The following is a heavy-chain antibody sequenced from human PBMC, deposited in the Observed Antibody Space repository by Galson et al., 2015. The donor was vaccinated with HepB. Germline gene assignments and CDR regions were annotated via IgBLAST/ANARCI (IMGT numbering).Heavy chain of an antibody. D-gene: IGHD2-21*01. J-gene: IGHJ4*02. V-gene: IGHV3-33*02. CDR1: GFTFSRHG. CDR2: IWYDGSNH. Sequence: ALRLSCAASGFTFSRHGMHWVRQAPGKGLEWLAGIWYDGSNHYYADSAKGRFTISRDNTKNTLFLQLNGVRVEDTAIYYCAREDQHVAVDVLDQWGQGTLVAVSS. CDR3: AREDQHVAVDVLDQ.